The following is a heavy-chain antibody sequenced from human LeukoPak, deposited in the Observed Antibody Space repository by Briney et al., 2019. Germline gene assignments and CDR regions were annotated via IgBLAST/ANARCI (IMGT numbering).Heavy chain of an antibody. Sequence: GGSLRLSCAASGXTFTNFAVSWVRQAPGKGQECVSAVSGSGIGKYSIDSVKGRFTISRDNSKNTLYLQMNSLRAEDTAVYYCAKVQGDWGSPYYFDYWGQGTLVTVSS. J-gene: IGHJ4*02. CDR2: VSGSGIGK. CDR3: AKVQGDWGSPYYFDY. CDR1: GXTFTNFA. D-gene: IGHD2-21*02. V-gene: IGHV3-23*01.